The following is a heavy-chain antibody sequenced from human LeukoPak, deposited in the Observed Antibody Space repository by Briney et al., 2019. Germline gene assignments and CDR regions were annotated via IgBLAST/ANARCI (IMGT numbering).Heavy chain of an antibody. Sequence: SETLSLTCTVSGGSISSYYWSWIRQPPGKGLEWIGYIYYSGSTNYNPSLKSRVTISVDTSKNQFSLKLSSVTAADTAMYYCARAPTGYSSDYYMDVWGKGTTVTVSS. CDR1: GGSISSYY. V-gene: IGHV4-59*01. J-gene: IGHJ6*03. D-gene: IGHD6-19*01. CDR2: IYYSGST. CDR3: ARAPTGYSSDYYMDV.